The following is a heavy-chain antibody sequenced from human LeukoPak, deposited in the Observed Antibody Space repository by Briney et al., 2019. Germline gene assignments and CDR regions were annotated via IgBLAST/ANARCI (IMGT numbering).Heavy chain of an antibody. D-gene: IGHD1-1*01. CDR2: ISQTENS. CDR1: GFSISNGFS. CDR3: ARAKPNWNPPDY. J-gene: IGHJ4*02. Sequence: KASETLSLTCGVSGFSISNGFSWGWIRQPPGKGLEWIGSISQTENSYNTPSLKSRVTISVDTSKNQFSLKLSSVTAADTAVYYCARAKPNWNPPDYWGQGTLVTVSS. V-gene: IGHV4-38-2*01.